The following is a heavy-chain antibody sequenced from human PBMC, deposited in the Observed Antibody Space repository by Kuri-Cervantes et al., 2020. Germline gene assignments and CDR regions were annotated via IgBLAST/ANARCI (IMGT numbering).Heavy chain of an antibody. CDR1: GGSISSSF. V-gene: IGHV4-59*12. D-gene: IGHD6-19*01. CDR3: ARGKGYRRYSSGQNDY. Sequence: GSLRLSCIVSGGSISSSFWSWIRQPPGKGLEWIGYIYYTGDSNYNPSPKSRVTMSLDTSKSQFSLKLSSVTAADTAVYYCARGKGYRRYSSGQNDYWGQGTLVTVSS. CDR2: IYYTGDS. J-gene: IGHJ4*02.